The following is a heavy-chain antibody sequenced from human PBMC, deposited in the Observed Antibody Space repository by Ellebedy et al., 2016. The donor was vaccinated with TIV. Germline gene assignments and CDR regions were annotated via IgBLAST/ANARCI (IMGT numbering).Heavy chain of an antibody. CDR2: ISAYNGNT. J-gene: IGHJ4*02. D-gene: IGHD5-12*01. V-gene: IGHV1-18*04. Sequence: AASVKVSCKASGYTFTGYYMHWVRQAPGQGLEWMGWISAYNGNTNYAQKLQGRVTMTTDTSTSTAYMELRSLRSDDTAVYYCASTLWVDMGRFDYWGQGTLVTVSS. CDR1: GYTFTGYY. CDR3: ASTLWVDMGRFDY.